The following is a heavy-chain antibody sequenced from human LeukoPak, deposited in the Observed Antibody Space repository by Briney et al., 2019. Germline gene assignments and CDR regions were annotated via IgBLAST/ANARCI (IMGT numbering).Heavy chain of an antibody. V-gene: IGHV3-72*01. J-gene: IGHJ4*01. Sequence: GGSLRLSCAASGFTFSDHYIDWVRQAPGEGLEWVGRSRDKGNSYTTAYAASVRGRFTISRDDSKNSLYLQMNSLKIEDTAVYYCTKLARAPRDFDYWGQGTLVTVSS. CDR1: GFTFSDHY. CDR2: SRDKGNSYTT. D-gene: IGHD3-10*01. CDR3: TKLARAPRDFDY.